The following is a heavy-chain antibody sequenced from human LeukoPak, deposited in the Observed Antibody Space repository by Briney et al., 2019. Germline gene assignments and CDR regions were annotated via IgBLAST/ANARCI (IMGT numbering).Heavy chain of an antibody. CDR1: GFTLSSYA. Sequence: GGSLRLSCAASGFTLSSYAMSWVRQAPRKGLEWVSGINWNGGSTGYADSVKGRFTISRDNSKNTLYLQMQSLRAEDTAMYYCAKGEYCSGTSCYRQYGRFDYWGQGTLVTVPS. CDR3: AKGEYCSGTSCYRQYGRFDY. J-gene: IGHJ4*02. CDR2: INWNGGST. V-gene: IGHV3-23*01. D-gene: IGHD2-2*01.